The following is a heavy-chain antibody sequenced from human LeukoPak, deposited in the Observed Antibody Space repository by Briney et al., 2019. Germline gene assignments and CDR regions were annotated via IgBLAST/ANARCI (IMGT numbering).Heavy chain of an antibody. V-gene: IGHV4-31*03. D-gene: IGHD3-22*01. CDR2: IYYSGST. Sequence: PSETLSLTCTVSGGSISSGGYYWGSIRQHPGKVLEWIGYIYYSGSTYYNPSLKSRVTISVDTSKNQFSLKLTSVTAADTALYYCARRVSSGYSDYWGQGTLVTVSS. CDR1: GGSISSGGYY. J-gene: IGHJ4*02. CDR3: ARRVSSGYSDY.